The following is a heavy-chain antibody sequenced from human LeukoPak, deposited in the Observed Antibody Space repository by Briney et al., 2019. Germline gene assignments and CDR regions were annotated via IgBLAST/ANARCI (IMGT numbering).Heavy chain of an antibody. CDR3: AKGPAVVPAATSFDY. CDR2: INWDGGRT. D-gene: IGHD2-2*01. J-gene: IGHJ4*02. V-gene: IGHV3-43*01. CDR1: GFSFADYT. Sequence: GGSLRLSCAASGFSFADYTMHWVRQAPGKGLEWVSLINWDGGRTYYADSVKGRFTISRDNSKNTLYLQMNSLRAEDTAVYYCAKGPAVVPAATSFDYWGQGTLVTVSS.